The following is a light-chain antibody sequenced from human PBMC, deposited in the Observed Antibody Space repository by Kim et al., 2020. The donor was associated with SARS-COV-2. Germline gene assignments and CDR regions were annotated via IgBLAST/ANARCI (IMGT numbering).Light chain of an antibody. CDR2: GAF. J-gene: IGKJ2*01. CDR1: QGVGTN. Sequence: EIVMTQSPATLSVFPGERATLSCRASQGVGTNLAWYQQKPGQAPRLLIYGAFTRAPDIPARFSGDWSGTGFTLTISSLQSEDFAVYYCHHYNNGPYTFGQGTKLEI. V-gene: IGKV3-15*01. CDR3: HHYNNGPYT.